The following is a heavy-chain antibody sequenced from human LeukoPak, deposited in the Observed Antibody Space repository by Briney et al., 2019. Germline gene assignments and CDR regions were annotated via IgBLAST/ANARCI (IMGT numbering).Heavy chain of an antibody. J-gene: IGHJ5*02. CDR2: IYYSGST. Sequence: RTSQTLSLTCTVSGVSISSGGYYWSWLRQHPGKGLEWIGYIYYSGSTYYNPSLKSRVTISVDTSKNQFSLKLSSVTAADTAVYYCARDLGETVPAARIRWFDPWGQGTLVTVSS. CDR1: GVSISSGGYY. CDR3: ARDLGETVPAARIRWFDP. V-gene: IGHV4-31*03. D-gene: IGHD2-2*01.